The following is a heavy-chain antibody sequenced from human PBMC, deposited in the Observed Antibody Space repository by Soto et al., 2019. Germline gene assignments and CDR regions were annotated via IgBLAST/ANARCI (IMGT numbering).Heavy chain of an antibody. CDR2: MNPNSGNT. J-gene: IGHJ5*01. V-gene: IGHV1-8*01. CDR1: GYTFATYD. CDR3: ARSDVYNFNWLDS. Sequence: QVQLVQSGAEVKTPGASVKVSCKASGYTFATYDINWVRQAPGQGLEWMGWMNPNSGNTGYAQKFQGRLTMTRDTALGVAHMERSSLRNEDTAVYYCARSDVYNFNWLDSWGQGTRVTVSA. D-gene: IGHD1-20*01.